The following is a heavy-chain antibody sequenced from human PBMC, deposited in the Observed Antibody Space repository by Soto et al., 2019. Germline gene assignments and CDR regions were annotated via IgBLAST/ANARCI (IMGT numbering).Heavy chain of an antibody. V-gene: IGHV4-4*02. CDR2: IYHSGST. D-gene: IGHD3-16*02. CDR3: ARDPGYVWGSYRPYYFDY. Sequence: QVQLQESGPGLVKPSGTLSLTCAVSGGSIGSSNWWSWVRQPPGKGLEWIGEIYHSGSTNYNPSLKSRVTISVDKSKNQFSLKLSSVTAADTAVYYCARDPGYVWGSYRPYYFDYWGQGTLVTVSS. J-gene: IGHJ4*02. CDR1: GGSIGSSNW.